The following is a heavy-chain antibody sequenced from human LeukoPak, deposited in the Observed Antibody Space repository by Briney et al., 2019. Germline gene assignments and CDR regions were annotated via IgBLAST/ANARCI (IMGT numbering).Heavy chain of an antibody. D-gene: IGHD4-17*01. V-gene: IGHV3-30*02. Sequence: PGGSLRLTCAASVFTFSTYGFHWVRQAPGKGLEWVAFIPSDGSDNYYPNSVKGPFTISRDNSKKTLWLQMNSVRSEDTSVYFWAKGRGDYDDFRLDYWGQGTLVTVSS. CDR1: VFTFSTYG. CDR2: IPSDGSDN. J-gene: IGHJ4*02. CDR3: AKGRGDYDDFRLDY.